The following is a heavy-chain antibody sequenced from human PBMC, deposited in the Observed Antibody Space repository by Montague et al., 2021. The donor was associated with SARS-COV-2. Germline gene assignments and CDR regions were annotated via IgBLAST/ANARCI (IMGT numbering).Heavy chain of an antibody. CDR3: AREGYCSGGTCYSSGTNWFDP. CDR1: GASFSNYY. Sequence: SETLSLTCTVSGASFSNYYWSWIRQPPGKGLEWIGYIYYTGTTNYNPSLKSRVTISVDTSKTQFSLKLTSVTAADTAVYYCAREGYCSGGTCYSSGTNWFDPWGQGTLVTVSS. V-gene: IGHV4-59*01. J-gene: IGHJ5*02. D-gene: IGHD2-15*01. CDR2: IYYTGTT.